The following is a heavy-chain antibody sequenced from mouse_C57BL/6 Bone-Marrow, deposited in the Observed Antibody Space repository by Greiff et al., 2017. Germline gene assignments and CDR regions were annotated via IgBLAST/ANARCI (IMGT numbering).Heavy chain of an antibody. J-gene: IGHJ2*01. CDR3: ATGKGNFDY. V-gene: IGHV2-9*02. CDR1: GFSLTSYG. CDR2: IWAGGST. Sequence: VHLVESGPGLVAPSQSLSITCTVSGFSLTSYGVHWVRQPPGKGLEWLGVIWAGGSTNYNSALMSRLSISKDNSKRQVFLKMNSLQTDDTAMYYCATGKGNFDYWGQGTTLTVAS.